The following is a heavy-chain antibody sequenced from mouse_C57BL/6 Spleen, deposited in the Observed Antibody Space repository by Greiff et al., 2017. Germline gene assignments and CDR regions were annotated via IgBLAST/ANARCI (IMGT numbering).Heavy chain of an antibody. CDR2: IRNKANGYTT. CDR1: GFTFTDYY. J-gene: IGHJ4*01. Sequence: EVKVVESGGGLVQPGGSLSLSCAASGFTFTDYYMSWVRQPPGKALEWLGFIRNKANGYTTEYSASVKGRFTISRDNSQSILYLQMNALRAEDSATYYCARLRDYYAMDYWGQGTSVTVSS. V-gene: IGHV7-3*01. CDR3: ARLRDYYAMDY.